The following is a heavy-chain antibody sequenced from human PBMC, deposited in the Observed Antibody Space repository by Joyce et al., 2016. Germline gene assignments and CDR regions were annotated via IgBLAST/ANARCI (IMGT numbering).Heavy chain of an antibody. CDR3: ARGLGTPYGMDV. V-gene: IGHV4-59*11. CDR1: GGSISIHY. D-gene: IGHD7-27*01. Sequence: QVQLQESGPGLVMPSETLSLTCTVSGGSISIHYWSWIRQPPGKRLEWMGYIYYSGSTNYNPSRKSRVTISVDTSKNQFSLKLRSVSAADTAVYYCARGLGTPYGMDVWGQGTTVTVSS. CDR2: IYYSGST. J-gene: IGHJ6*02.